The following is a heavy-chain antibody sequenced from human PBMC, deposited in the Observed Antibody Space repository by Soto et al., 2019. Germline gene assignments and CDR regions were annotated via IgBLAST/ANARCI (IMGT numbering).Heavy chain of an antibody. V-gene: IGHV4-34*01. J-gene: IGHJ4*02. D-gene: IGHD3-9*01. Sequence: LETLSLTCAVYGGSFSGYYWSWIRQPPGKGLEWIGEINHSGSTNYNPSLKSRVTISVDTSKNQFSLKLSSVTAADTAVYYCARHVYDILTLDYWAQRTLVTVSS. CDR2: INHSGST. CDR3: ARHVYDILTLDY. CDR1: GGSFSGYY.